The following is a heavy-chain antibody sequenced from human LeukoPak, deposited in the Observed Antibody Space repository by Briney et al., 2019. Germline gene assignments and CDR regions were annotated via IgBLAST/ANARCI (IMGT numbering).Heavy chain of an antibody. D-gene: IGHD5-12*01. V-gene: IGHV4-39*07. CDR1: GGSISSGGYY. Sequence: PSETLSLTCTVSGGSISSGGYYWSWIRQPPGKGLEWIGSIYYSGSTYYNPSLKSRVTISVDTSKNQFSLKLSSVTAADTAVYYCARGDIVATLGYWGQGTLVTVSS. J-gene: IGHJ4*02. CDR2: IYYSGST. CDR3: ARGDIVATLGY.